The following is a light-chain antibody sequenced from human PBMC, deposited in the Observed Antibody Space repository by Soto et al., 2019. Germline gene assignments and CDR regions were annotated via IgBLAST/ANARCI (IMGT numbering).Light chain of an antibody. CDR2: GNS. CDR3: QSYDSSLSGSV. CDR1: SANIGAGYD. Sequence: QSVLTQPPSVSGAPGQRVTISCTGSSANIGAGYDVHWYQQLPGTAPKLLIYGNSNRPSGVPDLFSGSKSGTSASLAITGLQAEDEADYYCQSYDSSLSGSVFGPGTKLTVL. V-gene: IGLV1-40*01. J-gene: IGLJ1*01.